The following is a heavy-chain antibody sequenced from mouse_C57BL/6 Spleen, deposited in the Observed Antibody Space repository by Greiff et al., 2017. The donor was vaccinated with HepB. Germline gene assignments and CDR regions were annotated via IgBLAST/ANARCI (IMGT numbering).Heavy chain of an antibody. V-gene: IGHV1-69*01. D-gene: IGHD4-1*01. Sequence: QVQLQQPGAELVMPGASVKLSCKASGYAFTSYWMHWVKQRPGQGLEWIGEIDPSDSYTNYNQKFKGKSTLTVDKSSSTAYMQLSSLTSEDSAVYYCARWDWQYYFDYWGQGTTLTVSS. CDR3: ARWDWQYYFDY. J-gene: IGHJ2*01. CDR1: GYAFTSYW. CDR2: IDPSDSYT.